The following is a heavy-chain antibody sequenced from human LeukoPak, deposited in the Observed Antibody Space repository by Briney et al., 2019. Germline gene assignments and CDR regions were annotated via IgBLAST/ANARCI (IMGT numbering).Heavy chain of an antibody. CDR1: GYTFTSFG. J-gene: IGHJ3*02. V-gene: IGHV1-18*01. D-gene: IGHD1-26*01. Sequence: ASVKVSCKASGYTFTSFGISWVRQAPGQGLEWRGWISANIGDTKYAQKLQGRVTMTTDTSTSTAYMELRSLRSDDTAVYYCARGPSRELLPHAFDIWGQGTMVTVSS. CDR3: ARGPSRELLPHAFDI. CDR2: ISANIGDT.